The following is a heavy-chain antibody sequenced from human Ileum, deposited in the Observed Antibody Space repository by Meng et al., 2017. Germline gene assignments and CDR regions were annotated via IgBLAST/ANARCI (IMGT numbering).Heavy chain of an antibody. D-gene: IGHD4-17*01. V-gene: IGHV3-15*04. CDR2: SESETRGLTT. CDR3: TTEGLRCHNN. J-gene: IGHJ4*02. CDR1: GFSFSNAW. Sequence: EVQLVESGGGLLKLGWSLRFSCVAYGFSFSNAWLSWVRQVPGKGLEWVGRSESETRGLTTYYAAPVKGRFSISRDDSKNALYLQMNSLKTEDSAIYYCTTEGLRCHNNWGQGTLVTVSS.